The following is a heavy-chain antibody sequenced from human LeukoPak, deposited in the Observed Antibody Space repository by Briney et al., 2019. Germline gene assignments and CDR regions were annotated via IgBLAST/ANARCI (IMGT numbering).Heavy chain of an antibody. D-gene: IGHD2-15*01. V-gene: IGHV1-18*01. CDR1: GYTFTSYG. CDR3: ARVAYCSGGSCYSFDY. Sequence: GASVKVSCKASGYTFTSYGISWVRQAPGQGLEWMGWISAYNGNTNYAQKLQGRVTMTTDTSTNTAYMELRSLRSDDTAVYYCARVAYCSGGSCYSFDYWGQGTLVTVSS. CDR2: ISAYNGNT. J-gene: IGHJ4*02.